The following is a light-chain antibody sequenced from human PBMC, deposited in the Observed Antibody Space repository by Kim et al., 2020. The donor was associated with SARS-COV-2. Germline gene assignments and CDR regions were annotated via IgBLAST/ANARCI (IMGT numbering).Light chain of an antibody. V-gene: IGKV1-39*01. Sequence: SVGDRVTITCRESQSIGVYLNWDQQKPGKAPNLLISAASSVRSGVPSRFSGSGSGTDFTLTISSLQPEDFATYFCQQSYTTPPLTFGEGTKVDIK. J-gene: IGKJ4*01. CDR1: QSIGVY. CDR2: AAS. CDR3: QQSYTTPPLT.